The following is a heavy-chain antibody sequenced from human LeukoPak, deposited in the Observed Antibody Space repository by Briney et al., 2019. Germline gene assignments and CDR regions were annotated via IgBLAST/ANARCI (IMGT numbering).Heavy chain of an antibody. J-gene: IGHJ3*02. CDR2: IYYSGST. CDR1: GGFISSYY. Sequence: SETLSLTCTVSGGFISSYYWSWIRQPPGKGLEWIGYIYYSGSTNYNPSLKSRVTISVDTSKNQFSLKLSSVTAADTAVYYCARDTGYSSSWSRSDAFDIWGQGTMVTVSS. D-gene: IGHD6-13*01. V-gene: IGHV4-59*01. CDR3: ARDTGYSSSWSRSDAFDI.